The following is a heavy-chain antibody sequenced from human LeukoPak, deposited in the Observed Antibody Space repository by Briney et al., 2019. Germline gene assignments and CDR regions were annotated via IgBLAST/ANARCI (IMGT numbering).Heavy chain of an antibody. V-gene: IGHV3-21*01. CDR1: GFTFSSYI. CDR2: IGSSTYI. J-gene: IGHJ4*02. CDR3: ARLYASSWYYFDY. Sequence: PGGSLRLSCAASGFTFSSYIINWVRQAPGKGLEWVSSIGSSTYIHYADSVKGRFTISRDNAKNSLYLLMNSLRAEDTAVYYCARLYASSWYYFDYWGQGALVTVSS. D-gene: IGHD6-13*01.